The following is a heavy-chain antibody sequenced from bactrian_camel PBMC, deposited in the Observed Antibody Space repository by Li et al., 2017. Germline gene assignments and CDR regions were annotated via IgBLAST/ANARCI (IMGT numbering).Heavy chain of an antibody. CDR1: AYTPANVR. J-gene: IGHJ4*01. Sequence: HVQLVESGGGSVQAGGSLRLSCAFDAYTPANVRMAWFRQAPGKEREGVASLASDGSSIYANSLKGRFSISKDNAKNTLYLRMDNLKPEDTALYTCAAEDQVPWDMGWICNYNSWGQGTQVTVS. CDR2: LASDGSS. V-gene: IGHV3S53*01. CDR3: AAEDQVPWDMGWICNYNS. D-gene: IGHD3*01.